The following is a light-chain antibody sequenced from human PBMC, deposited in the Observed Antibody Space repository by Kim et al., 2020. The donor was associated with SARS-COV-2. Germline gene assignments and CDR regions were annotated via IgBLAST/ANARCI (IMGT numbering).Light chain of an antibody. CDR1: QSVSDW. CDR3: QQYNTYSLT. Sequence: DIQMTQSPSTLSASVGDRVTITCRASQSVSDWLAWYQQKPGKPPKLLISTTSTLESGVPSRFSGSGSGTEFTLTISSLQPDDFATYYCQQYNTYSLTFGGGTKVEI. J-gene: IGKJ4*01. CDR2: TTS. V-gene: IGKV1-5*03.